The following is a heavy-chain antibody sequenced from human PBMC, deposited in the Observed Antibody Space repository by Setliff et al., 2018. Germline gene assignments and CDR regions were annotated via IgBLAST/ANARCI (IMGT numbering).Heavy chain of an antibody. CDR2: FFYSGDT. J-gene: IGHJ4*02. CDR1: GASVRSHY. D-gene: IGHD3-22*01. Sequence: SETLSLTCTVSGASVRSHYWSWIRQSPEKGLEWIGFFFYSGDTKSNPSLKSRLTISVDTSKNQISLKLSSVTAADTAVYYCARGHPPSDSSGYYYAYWGQGTLVTVSS. CDR3: ARGHPPSDSSGYYYAY. V-gene: IGHV4-59*02.